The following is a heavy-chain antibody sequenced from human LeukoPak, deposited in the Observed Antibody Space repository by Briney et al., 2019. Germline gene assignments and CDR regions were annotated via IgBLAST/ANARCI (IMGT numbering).Heavy chain of an antibody. CDR2: INPNSGGT. V-gene: IGHV1-2*02. Sequence: ASVKVSCKASGYTFTGYYMHWVRQAPGQGLEWMGWINPNSGGTNYAQKFQGRVTMTRDTSISTAYMELSRLRSDDTAVYYCAKLKSPIVVVTVPHDAFDIWGQGTMVTVSS. J-gene: IGHJ3*02. CDR3: AKLKSPIVVVTVPHDAFDI. CDR1: GYTFTGYY. D-gene: IGHD2-21*02.